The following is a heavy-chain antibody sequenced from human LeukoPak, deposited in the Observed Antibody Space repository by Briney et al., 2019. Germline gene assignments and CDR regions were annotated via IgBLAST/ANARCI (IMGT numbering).Heavy chain of an antibody. J-gene: IGHJ4*02. D-gene: IGHD3-22*01. Sequence: SETLSLTCTVSGASISGSYWNWVRQPPGRGLEWIGYVYSSGSTDYNPSLKSRVAISVDASKNQFSLKLTSVIAADTAVYYCANSYDSKIVPFDNWGQGALVTVSS. CDR2: VYSSGST. CDR3: ANSYDSKIVPFDN. CDR1: GASISGSY. V-gene: IGHV4-4*09.